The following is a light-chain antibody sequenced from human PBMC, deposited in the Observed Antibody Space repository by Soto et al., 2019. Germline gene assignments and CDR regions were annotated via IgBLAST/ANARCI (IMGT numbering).Light chain of an antibody. Sequence: EIVMTQSPANMSMSPGERTTLSCRASQSVSSNLAWYQQKPGQAPRLLIYGASTRATGIPARFSGSGSGTEFTLTISSLQSEDFAVYYCQQYNNWPPLTFGGGT. CDR2: GAS. CDR3: QQYNNWPPLT. J-gene: IGKJ4*01. CDR1: QSVSSN. V-gene: IGKV3-15*01.